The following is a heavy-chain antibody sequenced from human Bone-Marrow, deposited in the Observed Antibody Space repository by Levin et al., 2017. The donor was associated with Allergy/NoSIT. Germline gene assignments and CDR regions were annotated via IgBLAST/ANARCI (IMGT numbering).Heavy chain of an antibody. V-gene: IGHV1-2*02. D-gene: IGHD2-2*02. CDR1: GYTFTGYY. CDR2: INPNSGGT. J-gene: IGHJ5*02. Sequence: GESLKISCKASGYTFTGYYMHWVRQAPGQGLEWMGWINPNSGGTNYAQKFQGRVTMTRDTSISTAYMELSRLRSDDTAVYYCARDSRSGWGYQLLYPSNWFDPWGQGTLVTVSS. CDR3: ARDSRSGWGYQLLYPSNWFDP.